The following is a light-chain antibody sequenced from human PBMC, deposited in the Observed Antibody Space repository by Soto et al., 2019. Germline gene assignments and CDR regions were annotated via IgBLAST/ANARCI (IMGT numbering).Light chain of an antibody. CDR2: EVS. Sequence: SVLTQPASVSGSPGQSITISCTGTSSDVGGYNYVSWYQQLPDKAPKLMIFEVSNRPSGVSIRFSGSKSGNTASLTIFGLQAEDEADYYCSSYTTSSTRVFGSGTKVTVL. V-gene: IGLV2-14*01. CDR3: SSYTTSSTRV. J-gene: IGLJ1*01. CDR1: SSDVGGYNY.